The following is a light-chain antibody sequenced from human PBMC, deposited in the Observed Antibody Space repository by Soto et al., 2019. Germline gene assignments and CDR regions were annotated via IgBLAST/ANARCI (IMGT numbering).Light chain of an antibody. V-gene: IGKV1-39*01. CDR1: QTISSY. J-gene: IGKJ2*01. CDR3: QQSYNTPRT. Sequence: DLLMTQSPSSLSASIGDRVTITCRTGQTISSYLNWYQQKPGKPPKLLIYAASTLQSGVPSRFSGSGSGTDFTLTINSLQPEDFATYFCQQSYNTPRTFGQGTTLEIK. CDR2: AAS.